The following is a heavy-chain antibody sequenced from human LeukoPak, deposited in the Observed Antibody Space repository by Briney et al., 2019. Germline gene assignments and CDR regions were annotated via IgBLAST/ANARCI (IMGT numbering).Heavy chain of an antibody. CDR1: GYSFTSYW. CDR3: ARHRRGYCSGGSCYLFDP. Sequence: GGSLKTPCKSFGYSFTSYWIGWVRPIPGKGLEWMGIIYPGDSDTRYSPSFQGQVTISADKSISTAYLQWSSLKASDTAMYYCARHRRGYCSGGSCYLFDPWGQGTLVTVSS. D-gene: IGHD2-15*01. J-gene: IGHJ5*02. CDR2: IYPGDSDT. V-gene: IGHV5-51*01.